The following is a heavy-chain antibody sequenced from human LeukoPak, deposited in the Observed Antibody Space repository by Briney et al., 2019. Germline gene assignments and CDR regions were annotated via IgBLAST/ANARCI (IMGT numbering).Heavy chain of an antibody. V-gene: IGHV3-23*01. CDR3: ARMSSARHSPDY. J-gene: IGHJ4*02. D-gene: IGHD3-10*01. Sequence: GGSLRLSCAASGFTFGSYAVRWVRQAPGKGLEWVSVISGSGGTTYYADSVKGRFTISRDNSKNTVYLQMNSLRGEDTAVYYCARMSSARHSPDYWGQGTLVTVSS. CDR1: GFTFGSYA. CDR2: ISGSGGTT.